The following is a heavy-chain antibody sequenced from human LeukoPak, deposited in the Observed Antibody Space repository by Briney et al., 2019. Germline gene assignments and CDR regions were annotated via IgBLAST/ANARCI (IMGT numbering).Heavy chain of an antibody. CDR1: GFTFNNYW. J-gene: IGHJ4*02. V-gene: IGHV3-7*05. CDR2: IKQDGSEK. D-gene: IGHD2-15*01. CDR3: ARDYCSGVTCYSGY. Sequence: PGGSLTLSCAASGFTFNNYWMSWVRQAPGKGLEWVANIKQDGSEKYYVDSVKGRFTISRDNAGNSLYLQLNSLRAADTAVYYCARDYCSGVTCYSGYWGQGTLVTVSS.